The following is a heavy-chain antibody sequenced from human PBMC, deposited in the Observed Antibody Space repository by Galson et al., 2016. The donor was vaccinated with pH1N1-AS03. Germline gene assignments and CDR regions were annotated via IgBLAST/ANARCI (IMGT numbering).Heavy chain of an antibody. V-gene: IGHV5-10-1*01. D-gene: IGHD1-14*01. J-gene: IGHJ5*02. CDR1: GHSFDSYW. Sequence: QSGAEVKKPGESLRISCQGSGHSFDSYWITWVRQMPGKGLEWMGRINPLDSYNDCNPSFQGHVSFSVDKSIHTAYLQWGSLEASDTGIYYCARQGTTVTANHVWLDTWGQGTLVTVSS. CDR3: ARQGTTVTANHVWLDT. CDR2: INPLDSYN.